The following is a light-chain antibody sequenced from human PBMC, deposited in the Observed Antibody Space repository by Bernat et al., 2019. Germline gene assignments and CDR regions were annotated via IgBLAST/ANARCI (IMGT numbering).Light chain of an antibody. J-gene: IGLJ2*01. CDR2: EVT. V-gene: IGLV2-23*02. CDR3: SSYATFNTFVV. CDR1: SSDIGTYNL. Sequence: QSALTQPASVSGSPGQSITISCTGTSSDIGTYNLVSWYQQPPGNAPKLIIYEVTRRPSGASDRFSGSRSGNTASLTISGLLAEDEAYYYCSSYATFNTFVVFGGGTKLTVL.